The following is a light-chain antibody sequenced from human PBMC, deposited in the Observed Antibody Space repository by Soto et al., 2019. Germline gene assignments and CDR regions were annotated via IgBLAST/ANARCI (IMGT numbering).Light chain of an antibody. J-gene: IGLJ1*01. V-gene: IGLV1-40*01. CDR1: SSNIGAGYD. CDR3: CSYTSRTTYV. CDR2: GNS. Sequence: QSVLTQPPSVSGAPGQRVTISCTGSSSNIGAGYDVHWYQQLPGTAPKLLIYGNSNRPSGISSRFSGSKSGNTASLTISGLQSEDEADYFCCSYTSRTTYVFGTGTKVTVL.